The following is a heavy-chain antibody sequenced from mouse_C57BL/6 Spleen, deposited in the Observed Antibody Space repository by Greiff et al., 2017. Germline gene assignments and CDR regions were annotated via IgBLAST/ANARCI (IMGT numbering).Heavy chain of an antibody. V-gene: IGHV1-62-2*01. CDR1: GYTFTEYT. Sequence: VQLQQSGAELVKPGASVKLSCKASGYTFTEYTIHWVKQRSGQGLEWIGWFYPGSGSIKYNEKFKDKATLTADKSSSTVYMELSRLTSEDSAVYFCARHEGAIYFCYDGYFDYWGKGTTLTVSS. D-gene: IGHD2-2*01. CDR2: FYPGSGSI. J-gene: IGHJ2*01. CDR3: ARHEGAIYFCYDGYFDY.